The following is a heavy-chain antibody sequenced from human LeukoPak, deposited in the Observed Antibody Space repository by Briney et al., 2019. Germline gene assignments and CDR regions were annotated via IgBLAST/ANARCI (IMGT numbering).Heavy chain of an antibody. CDR3: ARGVYSSSTDY. Sequence: PSETLSLTCAVSGGSISSGGYSWSWIRPPPGRGLEWIGYIYHSGSTYYNPSLKSRVTISVDRSKNQFSLKLSSVTAADTAVYYCARGVYSSSTDYWGQGTLVTVSS. CDR2: IYHSGST. CDR1: GGSISSGGYS. J-gene: IGHJ4*02. D-gene: IGHD6-13*01. V-gene: IGHV4-30-2*01.